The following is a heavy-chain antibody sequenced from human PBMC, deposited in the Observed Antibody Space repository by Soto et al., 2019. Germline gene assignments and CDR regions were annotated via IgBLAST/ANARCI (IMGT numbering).Heavy chain of an antibody. CDR2: IFYSGST. J-gene: IGHJ4*02. Sequence: PSETLSLTCSVSGGSISGHYWTWIRQSPGKGLEWIGYIFYSGSTNYNPSLKSRVTISVDTSKNQFSLKMSSVTAADTAVYYCARVGSSGWSPDYWGRGP. D-gene: IGHD6-19*01. CDR3: ARVGSSGWSPDY. V-gene: IGHV4-59*11. CDR1: GGSISGHY.